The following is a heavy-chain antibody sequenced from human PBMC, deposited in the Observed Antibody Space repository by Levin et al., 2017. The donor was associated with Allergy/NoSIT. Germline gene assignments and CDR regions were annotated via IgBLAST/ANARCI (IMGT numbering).Heavy chain of an antibody. J-gene: IGHJ5*02. V-gene: IGHV4-34*01. D-gene: IGHD2-2*01. CDR1: GGSFRGYY. Sequence: PSETLSLTCAIYGGSFRGYYWSWIRQPPGKGLEWIGEITHSGSTNYNPSLKSRVTISIDTSKNQLSLKLRSVTAPDTAVYDCAKSGRHYCSNTRCDWLPRWFDPWGQGALVTVSS. CDR3: AKSGRHYCSNTRCDWLPRWFDP. CDR2: ITHSGST.